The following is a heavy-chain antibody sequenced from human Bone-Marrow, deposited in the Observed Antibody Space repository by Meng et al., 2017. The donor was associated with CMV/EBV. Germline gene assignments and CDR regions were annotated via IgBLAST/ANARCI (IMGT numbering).Heavy chain of an antibody. J-gene: IGHJ4*02. Sequence: GESLKISCAASGFTFDDYGMNWVRQVPGKGLEWVSGITWNGDSTYYADSVKGRFTISRDNAKNSLYLQMISLRAEDTALYYCAREKGSYSGFDYWGQGTLVTVSS. CDR2: ITWNGDST. V-gene: IGHV3-20*04. CDR1: GFTFDDYG. D-gene: IGHD1-26*01. CDR3: AREKGSYSGFDY.